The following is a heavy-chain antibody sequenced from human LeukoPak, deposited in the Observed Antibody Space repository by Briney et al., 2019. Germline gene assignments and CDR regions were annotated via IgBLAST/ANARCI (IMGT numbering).Heavy chain of an antibody. D-gene: IGHD6-19*01. V-gene: IGHV4-59*01. J-gene: IGHJ5*02. Sequence: SETLSLTCTVSGGSISSYYWSWIRQPPGKGLEWIGYIYYSGSTNYNPSLKSRVTISVDTSKNQFSLKLSSVTAADTAVYYCARSSSGWYGPFWFDPWGQGTLVTVSS. CDR3: ARSSSGWYGPFWFDP. CDR1: GGSISSYY. CDR2: IYYSGST.